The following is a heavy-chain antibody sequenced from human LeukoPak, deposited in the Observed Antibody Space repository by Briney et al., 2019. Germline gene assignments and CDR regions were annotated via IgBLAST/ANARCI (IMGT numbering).Heavy chain of an antibody. J-gene: IGHJ4*02. CDR1: GFTFSSYG. CDR2: IRYDGSNK. V-gene: IGHV3-30*02. D-gene: IGHD6-13*01. Sequence: GGSLRLSCAASGFTFSSYGMHWVRQAPGKGLEWVAFIRYDGSNKYYADSVKGRFTISRDNSKNTLYLQMNSLRAEDTAVYYCAKDPDPIAAAGSFDYWGQGTLVTVSS. CDR3: AKDPDPIAAAGSFDY.